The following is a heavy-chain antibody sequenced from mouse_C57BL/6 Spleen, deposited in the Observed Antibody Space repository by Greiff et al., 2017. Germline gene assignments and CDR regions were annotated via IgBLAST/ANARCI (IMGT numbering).Heavy chain of an antibody. CDR3: ARAGYGNYVEFAY. D-gene: IGHD2-1*01. V-gene: IGHV3-6*01. Sequence: ESGPGLVKPSQSLSLTCSVTGYSITSGYYWNWIRQFPGNKLEWMGYISYDGSNNYNPSLKNRISITRDTSKNQFFLKLNSVTTEDTATYYCARAGYGNYVEFAYWGQGTLVTVSA. CDR2: ISYDGSN. J-gene: IGHJ3*01. CDR1: GYSITSGYY.